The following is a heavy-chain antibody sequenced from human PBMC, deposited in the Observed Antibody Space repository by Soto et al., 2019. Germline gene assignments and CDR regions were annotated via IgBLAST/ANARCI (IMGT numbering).Heavy chain of an antibody. CDR2: INHSGNT. D-gene: IGHD2-21*01. J-gene: IGHJ5*02. CDR3: ARGRGEFDA. V-gene: IGHV4-34*01. Sequence: PSETLSLTCAVYGASLSDNYCNWLRQPPGKGLEWIGEINHSGNTNYNPSLRSRVTISIDTSKNQLSLNLRSVSAADTAVYYCARGRGEFDAWRQGTTVTVYS. CDR1: GASLSDNY.